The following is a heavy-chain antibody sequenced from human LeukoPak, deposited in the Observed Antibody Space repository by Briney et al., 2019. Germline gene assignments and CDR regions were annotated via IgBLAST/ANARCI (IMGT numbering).Heavy chain of an antibody. CDR1: KFTFSSSS. J-gene: IGHJ4*02. CDR2: ISSSSSTI. Sequence: GGSLRLSCAASKFTFSSSSMNWVRQAPGKGLEWVSYISSSSSTIYYADSVKGRFTISRDNAKNSLHLQMNSLRAEDTAVYYCARGFEAAAGTGDYWGQGTLVTVSS. V-gene: IGHV3-48*04. D-gene: IGHD6-13*01. CDR3: ARGFEAAAGTGDY.